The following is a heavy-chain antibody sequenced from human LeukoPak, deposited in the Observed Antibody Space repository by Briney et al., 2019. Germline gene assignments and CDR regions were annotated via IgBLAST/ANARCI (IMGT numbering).Heavy chain of an antibody. CDR3: ASGYCSGGSCYGYYYYYYMDV. J-gene: IGHJ6*03. CDR1: GGSISSYY. Sequence: SETLSLTCTVSGGSISSYYWSWIRQPPGKGLEWIGYIYYSGSTNCNPSLKSRVTISVDTSKNQFSLKLSSVTAADTAVYYCASGYCSGGSCYGYYYYYYMDVWGKGTTVTVSS. V-gene: IGHV4-59*01. CDR2: IYYSGST. D-gene: IGHD2-15*01.